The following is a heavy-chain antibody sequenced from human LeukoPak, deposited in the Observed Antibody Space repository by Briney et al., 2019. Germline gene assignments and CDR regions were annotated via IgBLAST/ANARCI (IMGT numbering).Heavy chain of an antibody. D-gene: IGHD1-26*01. CDR1: GXSISNYY. J-gene: IGHJ3*02. CDR2: IYYSGSI. Sequence: SETLSLTCTVSGXSISNYYWSWIRQPPGKGLEWIGYIYYSGSINYNPSLNNRVTISVDTSKNQFSLRLSSVTAADTAVYYCARLRIVGDTYAFDIWGQGTMVTVSS. CDR3: ARLRIVGDTYAFDI. V-gene: IGHV4-59*01.